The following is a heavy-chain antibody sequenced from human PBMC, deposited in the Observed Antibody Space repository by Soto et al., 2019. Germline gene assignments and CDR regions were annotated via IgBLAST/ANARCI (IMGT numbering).Heavy chain of an antibody. J-gene: IGHJ2*01. Sequence: EVQLLESGGGLVQPGGSLRLSCAASGFTFSSYAMSWVRQAPGKGLEWVSAISGSGGSTYYADSVKGRFTISRDNSKNTLYLQMNSLRDEDTAVYYCAKPPGGTGTGRDWYFDLWGRGTLVTVSS. CDR1: GFTFSSYA. CDR2: ISGSGGST. CDR3: AKPPGGTGTGRDWYFDL. V-gene: IGHV3-23*01. D-gene: IGHD3-9*01.